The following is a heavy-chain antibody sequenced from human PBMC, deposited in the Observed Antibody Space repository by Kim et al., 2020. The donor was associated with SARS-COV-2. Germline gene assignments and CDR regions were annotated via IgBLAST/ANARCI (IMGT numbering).Heavy chain of an antibody. J-gene: IGHJ6*02. D-gene: IGHD1-20*01. V-gene: IGHV3-11*06. Sequence: ADSVKGRFTISRDNTKNTLYLQMNSLRAEDTSVYYCARDRTALGGITGVDVWGQGTMVTVSS. CDR3: ARDRTALGGITGVDV.